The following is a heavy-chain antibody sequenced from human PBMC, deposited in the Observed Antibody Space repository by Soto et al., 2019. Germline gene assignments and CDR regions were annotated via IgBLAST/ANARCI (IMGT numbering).Heavy chain of an antibody. CDR2: IKRDAYGGAI. Sequence: EVQLVESGGGLVKPGGSLRLSCAGSGFTFSTARMSWVRRAPGKGLEWVCRIKRDAYGGAIDYAAPVTGRFTISREDSNNTLLQKMNHLGAEATALYSCTTTRGRLEPPKNDFWGDGTTVIVSS. J-gene: IGHJ6*02. V-gene: IGHV3-15*01. CDR3: TTTRGRLEPPKNDF. D-gene: IGHD4-17*01. CDR1: GFTFSTAR.